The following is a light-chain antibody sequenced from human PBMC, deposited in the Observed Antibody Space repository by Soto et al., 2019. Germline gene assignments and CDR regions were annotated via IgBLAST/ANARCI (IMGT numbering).Light chain of an antibody. CDR3: CSYVGSSTDV. CDR1: SSDVGTYTL. J-gene: IGLJ1*01. CDR2: EGT. Sequence: QSVLTQPASVSGSPGQSITISCTGTSSDVGTYTLVSWYQQHPGKAPKLMVYEGTKRPSGVSNRFSVSKSGNTASLTISGPKHEDEDDYYCCSYVGSSTDVFGTGTKGTV. V-gene: IGLV2-23*01.